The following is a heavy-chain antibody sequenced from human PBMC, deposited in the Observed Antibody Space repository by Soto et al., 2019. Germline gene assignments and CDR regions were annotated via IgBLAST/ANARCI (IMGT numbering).Heavy chain of an antibody. CDR2: INAGNGNT. V-gene: IGHV1-3*01. D-gene: IGHD3-3*01. J-gene: IGHJ6*03. CDR1: GYTFTSYA. CDR3: ALVSFFFFWSGFHRAYYYYLMDV. Sequence: ASVKVSCKASGYTFTSYAMRWVRQAPGQRLEWMGWINAGNGNTKYSQKIQGRVTITRDTSASTAYMELSSLRSEDTVVYFCALVSFFFFWSGFHRAYYYYLMDVWGKGTTVTVSS.